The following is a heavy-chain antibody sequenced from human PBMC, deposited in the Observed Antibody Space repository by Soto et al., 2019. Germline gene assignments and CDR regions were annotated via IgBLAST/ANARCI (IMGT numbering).Heavy chain of an antibody. CDR1: GFTFSSYG. V-gene: IGHV3-33*01. CDR3: ARDHRVTTPPLGI. Sequence: VQLVESGGGVVQPGRSLRLSCAASGFTFSSYGMHWVRQAPGKGLEWVAVIWYDGSNKYYADSVKGRFTISRDNSKNTLYLQMNSLRAEDTAVYYCARDHRVTTPPLGIWGQGTMVTVSS. J-gene: IGHJ3*02. D-gene: IGHD4-17*01. CDR2: IWYDGSNK.